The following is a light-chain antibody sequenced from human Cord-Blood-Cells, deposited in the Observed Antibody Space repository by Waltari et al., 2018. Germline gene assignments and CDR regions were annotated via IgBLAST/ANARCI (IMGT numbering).Light chain of an antibody. V-gene: IGLV3-19*01. CDR3: NSRDSSGNHVV. CDR1: RLRSYY. J-gene: IGLJ2*01. Sequence: ERTQDPAGHVALGQTIRITSQGGRLRSYYASWYQQKPGQAPVLVIYGKNNRPSGIPDRFSGSSSGNTASLTITGAQAEDEADYYCNSRDSSGNHVVFGGGTKLTVL. CDR2: GKN.